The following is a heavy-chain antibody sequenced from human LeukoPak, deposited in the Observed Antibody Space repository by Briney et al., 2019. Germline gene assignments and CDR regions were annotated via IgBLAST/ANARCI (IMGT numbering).Heavy chain of an antibody. CDR3: AKDSHYDFWSGQYYYYMDV. CDR1: GFTFSSYG. J-gene: IGHJ6*03. D-gene: IGHD3-3*01. Sequence: GGSLRLSCAASGFTFSSYGMSWVRQAPGKGLEWVSAISGSGGSTYYADSVKGRFTISRDNSKNTLYLQMNSLRAEDTAVYYCAKDSHYDFWSGQYYYYMDVWGKGTTVTVSS. V-gene: IGHV3-23*01. CDR2: ISGSGGST.